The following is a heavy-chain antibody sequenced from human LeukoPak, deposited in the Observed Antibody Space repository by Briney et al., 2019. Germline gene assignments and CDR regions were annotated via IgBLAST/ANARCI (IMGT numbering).Heavy chain of an antibody. V-gene: IGHV3-7*04. D-gene: IGHD2-15*01. Sequence: HTGGSLRLSCAASGFTFSSHWMSWVRQAPGKGLEWVANVKQDDSEKYYVDSVKGRFTISRDNAKNSLYLQMNSLRAEDTAVYYCARGSDQSAWPIDCWGQGTLVTVSS. J-gene: IGHJ4*02. CDR3: ARGSDQSAWPIDC. CDR1: GFTFSSHW. CDR2: VKQDDSEK.